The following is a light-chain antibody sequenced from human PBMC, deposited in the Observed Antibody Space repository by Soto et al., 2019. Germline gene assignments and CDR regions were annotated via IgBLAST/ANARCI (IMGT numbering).Light chain of an antibody. Sequence: EIVLTQSPGTLSLSPGERATLSCRASQSVSSSYLAWYQQKPGQAPRLLIYGASSRATGIPDRFSGSGSGTDFTLTISRLEPEDFAVYYCQQYGSSPLGQGTEVEIK. CDR3: QQYGSSP. V-gene: IGKV3-20*01. CDR1: QSVSSSY. J-gene: IGKJ1*01. CDR2: GAS.